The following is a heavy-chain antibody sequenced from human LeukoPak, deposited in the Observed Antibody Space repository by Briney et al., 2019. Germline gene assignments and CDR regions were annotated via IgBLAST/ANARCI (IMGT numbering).Heavy chain of an antibody. CDR3: ARAGLPLGKEFDP. J-gene: IGHJ5*02. CDR2: IYHSGST. Sequence: SETLSLTCAVSGGSISSSGYSWSWIRQPPGKGLEWIGYIYHSGSTYYNPSLKSRVTISVDRSKNQFSLKLSSVTAADTAVYYCARAGLPLGKEFDPWGQGTLVTVSS. V-gene: IGHV4-30-2*01. CDR1: GGSISSSGYS. D-gene: IGHD1-1*01.